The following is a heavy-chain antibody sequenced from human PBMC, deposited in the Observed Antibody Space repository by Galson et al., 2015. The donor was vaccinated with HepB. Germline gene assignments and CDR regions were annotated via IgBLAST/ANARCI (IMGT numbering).Heavy chain of an antibody. J-gene: IGHJ4*02. CDR1: GYTFTSNG. Sequence: SGAEVKKPGASVKVSCKASGYTFTSNGISWVRQTPRQGLEWLGWISAYGGNTKYAQKYQGRITLTRDTSTSTAYVELRSLRSDDTAVYYCARDRDYRFDYWGQGTLVTVSS. CDR3: ARDRDYRFDY. CDR2: ISAYGGNT. D-gene: IGHD4/OR15-4a*01. V-gene: IGHV1-18*04.